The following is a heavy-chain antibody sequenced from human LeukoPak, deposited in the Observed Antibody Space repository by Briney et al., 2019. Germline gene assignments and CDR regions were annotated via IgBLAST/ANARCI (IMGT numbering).Heavy chain of an antibody. CDR2: IYTSGST. CDR3: ARHRWELLYFDY. CDR1: GGSISSYY. V-gene: IGHV4-4*07. J-gene: IGHJ4*02. D-gene: IGHD1-26*01. Sequence: SETLSLTCTVSGGSISSYYWSWIRQPAGKGLEWIGRIYTSGSTNYNPSLKSRVTISVDTSKNQFSLKLSSVTAADTAVYYCARHRWELLYFDYWGQGTLVTVSS.